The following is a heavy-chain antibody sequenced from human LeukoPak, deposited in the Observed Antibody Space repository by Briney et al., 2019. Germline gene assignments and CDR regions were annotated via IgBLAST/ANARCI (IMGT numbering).Heavy chain of an antibody. Sequence: ASVKVSCKASGYTFTAYYMHWVRQAPGQGLEWMGWINPNSGGTNYAQTFQGRVTVTRDTSISTVYMELTSLRSDDTAVYYCATARERGYRGYDIDYWGQGTLVTASS. D-gene: IGHD5-12*01. V-gene: IGHV1-2*02. CDR1: GYTFTAYY. CDR3: ATARERGYRGYDIDY. J-gene: IGHJ4*02. CDR2: INPNSGGT.